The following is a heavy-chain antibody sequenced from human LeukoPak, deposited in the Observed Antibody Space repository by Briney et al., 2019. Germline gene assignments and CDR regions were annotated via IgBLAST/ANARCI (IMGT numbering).Heavy chain of an antibody. CDR1: GGSISSYY. J-gene: IGHJ5*02. D-gene: IGHD6-13*01. CDR2: IYISGST. Sequence: SETLSLTCTVSGGSISSYYWSWIRQPAGKGLEWIGRIYISGSTNYNPSLKSRVTMSVDTSKNQFSLKLSSVTAADTAVYYCARESPGDIAAAGTRWFDPWGQGTLVTVSS. V-gene: IGHV4-4*07. CDR3: ARESPGDIAAAGTRWFDP.